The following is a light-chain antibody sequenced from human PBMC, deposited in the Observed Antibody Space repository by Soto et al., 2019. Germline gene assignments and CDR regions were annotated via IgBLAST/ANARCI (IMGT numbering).Light chain of an antibody. J-gene: IGLJ3*02. CDR1: SGHSTYA. Sequence: QTVVTQSPSASASLGASVKLTFTLSSGHSTYAIAWHQQQPEKGPRYLMKLNSDGSHSKGDGIPDRFSGSSSGAERYLIISSLQSEDEADYYCQTWGTGIWVFGGGTKLTVL. CDR2: LNSDGSH. CDR3: QTWGTGIWV. V-gene: IGLV4-69*01.